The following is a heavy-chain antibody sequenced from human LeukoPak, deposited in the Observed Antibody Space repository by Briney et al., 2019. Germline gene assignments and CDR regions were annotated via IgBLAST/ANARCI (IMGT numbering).Heavy chain of an antibody. Sequence: VKPSETLSLTCTVSGGSISSYYWSWIRQPPGKGLEWIGYIYYSGSTNYNPSLKSRVTISVDTSKNQFSLKLSSVTAADTAVYYCARGVAVAGPDYFDYWGQGTLVTVSS. J-gene: IGHJ4*02. CDR3: ARGVAVAGPDYFDY. D-gene: IGHD6-19*01. V-gene: IGHV4-59*01. CDR1: GGSISSYY. CDR2: IYYSGST.